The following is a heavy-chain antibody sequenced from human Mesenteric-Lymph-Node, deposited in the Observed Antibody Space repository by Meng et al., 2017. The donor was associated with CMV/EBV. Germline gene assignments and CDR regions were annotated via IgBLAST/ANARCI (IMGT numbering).Heavy chain of an antibody. J-gene: IGHJ5*02. D-gene: IGHD2-15*01. CDR2: ISGSGDST. V-gene: IGHV3-23*01. CDR1: GFTFSTYA. Sequence: SCAASGFTFSTYAMSWVRQAPGKGLEWVSVISGSGDSTYYADSVKGRFTISRDNSENTLYLQMNSLRAEDTAVYYCAKEAGLYCSGGSCYSFNSNWFDPWGQGTLVTVSS. CDR3: AKEAGLYCSGGSCYSFNSNWFDP.